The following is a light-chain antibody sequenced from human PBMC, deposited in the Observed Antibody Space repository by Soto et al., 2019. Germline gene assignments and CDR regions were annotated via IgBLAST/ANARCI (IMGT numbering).Light chain of an antibody. CDR2: DAS. V-gene: IGKV3-15*01. CDR3: QQYIKWPIT. Sequence: EIVMTQSPATLSVSPGERVTLSSRASQSISINLAWYQRKPGQAPRVLISDASTRATGIPARFSGSGSGTEFTLTVSSLQSEDFAVYYCQQYIKWPITFGQGTRLENK. CDR1: QSISIN. J-gene: IGKJ5*01.